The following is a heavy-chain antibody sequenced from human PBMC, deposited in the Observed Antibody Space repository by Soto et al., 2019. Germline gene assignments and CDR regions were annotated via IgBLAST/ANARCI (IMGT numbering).Heavy chain of an antibody. D-gene: IGHD3-22*01. Sequence: ASVKVSCKASGGTFSSYAISWVRQAPGQGLEWMGGIIPIFGTANYAQKLQGRVTITADKSTSTAYMELSSLRSEDTAVYYCARDLAPYGSGYYSLGFDPWGQGTLVTVSS. CDR3: ARDLAPYGSGYYSLGFDP. CDR1: GGTFSSYA. J-gene: IGHJ5*02. CDR2: IIPIFGTA. V-gene: IGHV1-69*06.